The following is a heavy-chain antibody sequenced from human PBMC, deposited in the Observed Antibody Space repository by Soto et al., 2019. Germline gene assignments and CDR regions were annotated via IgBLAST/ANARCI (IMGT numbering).Heavy chain of an antibody. CDR1: GFTFSSYG. V-gene: IGHV3-33*01. J-gene: IGHJ4*02. CDR3: ARDQDRYGDYFDY. D-gene: IGHD4-17*01. Sequence: PGGSLRLSCAASGFTFSSYGMHWVRQAPGKGLEWVAVIWYDGSNKYYADSVKGRFTISRDNSKNTLYLQMNSLRAEDTAVYYCARDQDRYGDYFDYWRQGTLVTVSS. CDR2: IWYDGSNK.